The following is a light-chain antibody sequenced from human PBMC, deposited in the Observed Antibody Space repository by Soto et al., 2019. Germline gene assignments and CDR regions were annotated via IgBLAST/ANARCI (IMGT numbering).Light chain of an antibody. J-gene: IGLJ2*01. CDR1: SSDVGGYNY. Sequence: QSALTQPPSASGSPGQSVTISCTGSSSDVGGYNYVSWYQQHPGTAPKPLLYEVSRRPSGVPDRFSGSKSGNTASLTVSGLQAEDEADYYCSSYAGSANFVVFGGGTQLTVL. CDR2: EVS. CDR3: SSYAGSANFVV. V-gene: IGLV2-8*01.